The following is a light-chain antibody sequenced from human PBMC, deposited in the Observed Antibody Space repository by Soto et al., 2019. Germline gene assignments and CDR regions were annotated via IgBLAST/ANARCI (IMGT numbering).Light chain of an antibody. J-gene: IGKJ1*01. CDR2: DAS. CDR1: QTITRW. V-gene: IGKV1-5*01. CDR3: QQYNSYSPWT. Sequence: IQMTQSPSTLSASIGDRVTITCRASQTITRWMAWYQQKPGKAPKLLIYDASTLESGVPSRFSGSGSGTEFTLTISSLQPDDFATYYCQQYNSYSPWTFGQGTKVDIK.